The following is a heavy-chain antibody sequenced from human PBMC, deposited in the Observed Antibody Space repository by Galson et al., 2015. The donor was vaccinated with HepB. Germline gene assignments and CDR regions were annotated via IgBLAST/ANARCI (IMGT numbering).Heavy chain of an antibody. D-gene: IGHD3-16*02. V-gene: IGHV3-30*02. CDR1: GFTFRNYG. Sequence: SLRLSCAASGFTFRNYGMHWVRQAPGKGLEWVALISYDGSNKYYADSVKGRLTISRDNSKNTLYLQMNSLRAEDTAVYYCAKSLTHSSYYDYVWGSYRYPKPLDYWGQGTLVTVSS. J-gene: IGHJ4*02. CDR2: ISYDGSNK. CDR3: AKSLTHSSYYDYVWGSYRYPKPLDY.